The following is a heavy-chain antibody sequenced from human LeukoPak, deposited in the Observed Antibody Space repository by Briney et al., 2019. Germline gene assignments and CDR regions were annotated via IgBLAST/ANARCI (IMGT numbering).Heavy chain of an antibody. J-gene: IGHJ4*02. D-gene: IGHD3-10*01. Sequence: GASVKVSCKASGYRFTDWYIHWLRQAPGKGLEWMGWIIPNSGGTNYAQAFQDRVTMTRDTSISTAYMELSRLTSDDTAIYYCASHYPVDYWGQGTLVTVSS. CDR3: ASHYPVDY. V-gene: IGHV1-2*02. CDR2: IIPNSGGT. CDR1: GYRFTDWY.